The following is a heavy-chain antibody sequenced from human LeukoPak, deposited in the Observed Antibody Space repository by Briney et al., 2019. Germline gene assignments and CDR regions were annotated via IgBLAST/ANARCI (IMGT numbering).Heavy chain of an antibody. J-gene: IGHJ6*02. CDR3: ARLSGIAAAGTFGYYYYYGMDV. V-gene: IGHV4-59*01. CDR1: GGSISSYY. Sequence: PSETLSLTCTVSGGSISSYYWSWIRQPPGKGLEWIGYIYYSGSTNYNPSPKSRVTISVDTSKNQFSLKLSSVTAADTAVYYCARLSGIAAAGTFGYYYYYGMDVWGQGTTVTVSS. D-gene: IGHD6-13*01. CDR2: IYYSGST.